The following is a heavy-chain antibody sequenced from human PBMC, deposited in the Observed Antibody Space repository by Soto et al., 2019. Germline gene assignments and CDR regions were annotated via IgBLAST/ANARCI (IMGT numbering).Heavy chain of an antibody. V-gene: IGHV4-61*03. CDR2: IYYTGAT. CDR3: ARGAGFSYASTRFDI. Sequence: PSDTLFLTFTALGASVSSGTYHSSLIRQPPVKGLEWVGHIYYTGATNYNTSLNRRVSVSVDTSKNHFSLPLTSVTAADTAAYFCARGAGFSYASTRFDIWGQGTLMAVSS. J-gene: IGHJ4*02. D-gene: IGHD5-18*01. CDR1: GASVSSGTYH.